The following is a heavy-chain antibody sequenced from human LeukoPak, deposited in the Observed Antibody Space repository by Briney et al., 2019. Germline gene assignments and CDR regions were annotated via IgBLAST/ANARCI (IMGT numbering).Heavy chain of an antibody. Sequence: PSETLSLTCAVSGGSISRDNWWSWVRQPPGKGLEWIGEIYHSGSTNYNPSLQSRVTISVDKSNNHFSLRLTSVTAADTAVYYCATNGWYCLDHWGQGALVTVSS. D-gene: IGHD6-19*01. V-gene: IGHV4-4*02. J-gene: IGHJ1*01. CDR3: ATNGWYCLDH. CDR1: GGSISRDNW. CDR2: IYHSGST.